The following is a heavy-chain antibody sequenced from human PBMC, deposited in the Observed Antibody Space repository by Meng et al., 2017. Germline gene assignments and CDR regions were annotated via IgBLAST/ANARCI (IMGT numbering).Heavy chain of an antibody. CDR1: GGSISSSSYY. CDR3: ASDPIAAAGSMDDAFAI. J-gene: IGHJ3*02. Sequence: SETLSLTCTVSGGSISSSSYYWGWIRQPPGRGLEWIGSIYYSGSTYYNPSLKSRVTISVDTSKNQISLKLSSVTAADTAVYYCASDPIAAAGSMDDAFAIWGQGTMVTVSS. V-gene: IGHV4-39*07. CDR2: IYYSGST. D-gene: IGHD6-13*01.